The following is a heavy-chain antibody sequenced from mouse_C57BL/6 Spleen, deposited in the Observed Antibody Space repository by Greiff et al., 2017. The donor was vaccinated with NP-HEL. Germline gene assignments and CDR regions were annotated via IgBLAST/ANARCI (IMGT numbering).Heavy chain of an antibody. D-gene: IGHD1-1*01. V-gene: IGHV1-52*01. CDR2: IDPSDSET. CDR3: ARSHITTVVAPKGY. J-gene: IGHJ4*01. Sequence: QVQLQQPGAELVRPGSSVKLSCKASGYTFTSYWMHWVKQRPIQGLEWIGNIDPSDSETHYNQKFKDKATLTVDKSSSTAYMQLSSLTSEDSAVYYCARSHITTVVAPKGYWGQGTSVTVSS. CDR1: GYTFTSYW.